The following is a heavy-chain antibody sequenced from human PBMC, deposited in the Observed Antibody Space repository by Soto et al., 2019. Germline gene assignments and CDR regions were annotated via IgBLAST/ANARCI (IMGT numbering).Heavy chain of an antibody. Sequence: SETLSLTCTVSGGTISSYYWSWIRQPPGKGLEWIGYIYHSGSTNYNPSLKSRVTISVDRSKNQFSLKLSSVTAADTAVYYCARVYGGRGFDPWGQGTLVTVSS. V-gene: IGHV4-59*12. J-gene: IGHJ5*02. CDR3: ARVYGGRGFDP. D-gene: IGHD1-26*01. CDR2: IYHSGST. CDR1: GGTISSYY.